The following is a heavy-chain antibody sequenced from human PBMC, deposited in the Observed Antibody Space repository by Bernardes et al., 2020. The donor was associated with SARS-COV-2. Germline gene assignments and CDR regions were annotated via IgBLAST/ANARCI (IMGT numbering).Heavy chain of an antibody. CDR2: INPNSGGT. CDR1: GYIFTDYY. Sequence: ASVKVSCKASGYIFTDYYMHWVRQAPGQGFEWMGWINPNSGGTKSAQKFQGRVTMTRDTSISTAYMELISLRSDDTAIYYCAGCNPTVGANDCFDYWGQGTLVTVSS. V-gene: IGHV1-2*02. CDR3: AGCNPTVGANDCFDY. D-gene: IGHD1-26*01. J-gene: IGHJ4*02.